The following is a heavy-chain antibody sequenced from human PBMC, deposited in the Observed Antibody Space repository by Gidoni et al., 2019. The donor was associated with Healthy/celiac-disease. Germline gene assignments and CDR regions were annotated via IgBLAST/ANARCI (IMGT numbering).Heavy chain of an antibody. D-gene: IGHD3-3*01. CDR2: INSDGSST. CDR3: ARLTGYDFWSGYYSRWGMDV. CDR1: GFTFSSYW. V-gene: IGHV3-74*01. Sequence: EVQLVESGGGLVQPGGSLRLSCAASGFTFSSYWMHWVRQAPGKGLVWVSRINSDGSSTSYADSVKGRFTISRDNAKNTLYLQMNSLRAEDTAVYYCARLTGYDFWSGYYSRWGMDVWGQGTTVTVSS. J-gene: IGHJ6*02.